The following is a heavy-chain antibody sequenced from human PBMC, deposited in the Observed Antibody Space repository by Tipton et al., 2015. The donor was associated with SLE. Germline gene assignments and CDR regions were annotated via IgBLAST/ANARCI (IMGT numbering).Heavy chain of an antibody. J-gene: IGHJ6*03. D-gene: IGHD2-2*01. V-gene: IGHV4-38-2*02. CDR3: ARGGLKYRRGDSPMDV. CDR1: DYSISSGYY. CDR2: IFHSGST. Sequence: TLSLTCTASDYSISSGYYWGWIRQPPGKGLEWIGSIFHSGSTFYNPSLQSRVTISVDTSKNQFSLKLNSVTAADTAVYYCARGGLKYRRGDSPMDVWGKGTTVTVSS.